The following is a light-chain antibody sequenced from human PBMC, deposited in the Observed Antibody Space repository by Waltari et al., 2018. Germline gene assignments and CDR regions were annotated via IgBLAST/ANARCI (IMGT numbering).Light chain of an antibody. CDR2: EVS. J-gene: IGLJ2*01. CDR1: STDVGVYNY. V-gene: IGLV2-8*01. Sequence: QSALTQPPSASGSPGQSVTMSCTGTSTDVGVYNYVSWYQQHPGKAPNPLIYEVSERPSGVPDRFSGSKSGNTASLTVSGLQPEDEADYYCASFAGSNTLFGGGTKLTVL. CDR3: ASFAGSNTL.